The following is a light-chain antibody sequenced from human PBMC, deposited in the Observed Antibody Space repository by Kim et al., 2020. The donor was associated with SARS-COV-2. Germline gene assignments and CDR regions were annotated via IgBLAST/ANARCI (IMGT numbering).Light chain of an antibody. CDR1: QSNNSH. CDR2: AAY. CDR3: QHHNIYPLT. Sequence: AAGDRVTTISRPTRQSNNSHCAWQQQTPRAAPKLLFYAAYSQRSGVPTRVSGRASATDSTPTISRQHAEGSATYYCQHHNIYPLTFGRGTKVDIK. V-gene: IGKV1-17*03. J-gene: IGKJ4*01.